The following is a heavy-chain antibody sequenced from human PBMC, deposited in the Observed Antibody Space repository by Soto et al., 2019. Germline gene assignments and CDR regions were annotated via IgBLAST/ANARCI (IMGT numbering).Heavy chain of an antibody. CDR1: GASLSDNY. V-gene: IGHV4-34*01. D-gene: IGHD2-21*01. CDR3: ARGRGEFDP. Sequence: SETLSLTCAVYGASLSDNYCNWLRQPPGKGLEWIGEINHSGNTNYNPSLRSRVTISIDTSKNQLSLNLRSVSAADTAVYYCARGRGEFDPWGQGTLVTVSS. J-gene: IGHJ5*02. CDR2: INHSGNT.